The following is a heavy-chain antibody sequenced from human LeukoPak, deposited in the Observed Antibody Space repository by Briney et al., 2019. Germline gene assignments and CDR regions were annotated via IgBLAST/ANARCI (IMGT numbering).Heavy chain of an antibody. D-gene: IGHD3-22*01. V-gene: IGHV1-8*01. CDR2: MNPHSGNT. CDR1: GYRFTSYD. J-gene: IGHJ4*02. CDR3: ARGSENNFDSSGPIGF. Sequence: ASVKVSCKTSGYRFTSYDINWVRQTAGHGLEWMGWMNPHSGNTGYAQKFQGRLTLPRNTSISTAYMELGSLTSEDTAVYYCARGSENNFDSSGPIGFWGQGTLVTVSS.